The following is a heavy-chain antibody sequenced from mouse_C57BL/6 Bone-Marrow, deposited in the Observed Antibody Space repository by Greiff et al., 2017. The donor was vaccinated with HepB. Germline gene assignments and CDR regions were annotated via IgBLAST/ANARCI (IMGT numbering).Heavy chain of an antibody. CDR3: AYYSNYEGAMDY. J-gene: IGHJ4*01. D-gene: IGHD2-5*01. Sequence: GGGLVQPKGSLKLSCAASGFSFNTYAMNWVRQAPGKGLEWVARIRSKSNNYATYYADSVKDRFTISRDDSESMLYLQMNNLKTEDTAMYYCAYYSNYEGAMDYWGQGTSVTVSS. V-gene: IGHV10-1*01. CDR2: IRSKSNNYAT. CDR1: GFSFNTYA.